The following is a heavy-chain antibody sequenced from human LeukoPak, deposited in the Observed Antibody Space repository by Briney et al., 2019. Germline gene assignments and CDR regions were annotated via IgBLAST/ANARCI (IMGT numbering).Heavy chain of an antibody. CDR1: GFTFSSYS. D-gene: IGHD5-18*01. CDR3: ARDRLGIQLWLPSAGSDY. J-gene: IGHJ4*02. V-gene: IGHV3-48*01. CDR2: ISSSSSTI. Sequence: GGSLRLSCAASGFTFSSYSMNWVRQAPGKGLEWVSYISSSSSTIYYADSVKGRFTISRDNAKNSLYLQMNSLRAEDTAVYYCARDRLGIQLWLPSAGSDYWGQGTLVTVSS.